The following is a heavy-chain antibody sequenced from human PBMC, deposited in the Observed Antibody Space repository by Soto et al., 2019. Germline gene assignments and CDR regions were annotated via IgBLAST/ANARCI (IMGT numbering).Heavy chain of an antibody. Sequence: ETLSGSCTVSVGSISGSSYYWGWIRQPPGKGLEWIGNIFYSGTTYYNPSLKSRVTISVDTSKNQFSLKLRSVTAADTAVYYCESSESYDQSDYWGQGTLVTVSS. CDR1: VGSISGSSYY. V-gene: IGHV4-39*01. D-gene: IGHD3-10*01. J-gene: IGHJ4*02. CDR3: ESSESYDQSDY. CDR2: IFYSGTT.